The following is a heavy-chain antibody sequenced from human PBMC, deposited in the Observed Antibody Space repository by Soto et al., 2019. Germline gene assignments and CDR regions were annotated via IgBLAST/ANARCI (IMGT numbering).Heavy chain of an antibody. J-gene: IGHJ6*02. D-gene: IGHD4-4*01. V-gene: IGHV3-11*05. Sequence: QVQLVESGGGLVKPGGSLRLSCTASGFSFSDYYMSWIRQAPGKGLEWISFISGTSSYTDYADSLKGRFTISRDNAKNSLYLQMNSLRAEDTAVYYCARADDYSQYPAIDVWGQGTTVTVSS. CDR1: GFSFSDYY. CDR2: ISGTSSYT. CDR3: ARADDYSQYPAIDV.